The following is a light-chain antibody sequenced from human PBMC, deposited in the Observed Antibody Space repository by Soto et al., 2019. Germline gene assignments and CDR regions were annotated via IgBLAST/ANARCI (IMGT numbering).Light chain of an antibody. V-gene: IGKV3-20*01. CDR2: GAS. CDR1: QSVRNTY. J-gene: IGKJ4*01. CDR3: QQYSGSVA. Sequence: EIVLTQSPGTLSLSPGERATLSCRASQSVRNTYLAWYQQKPGQPPRLLIYGASKRQSGVPDRFSGGASETGFTLSISSLEPEDFAVFYCQQYSGSVAFGGGTKVDIK.